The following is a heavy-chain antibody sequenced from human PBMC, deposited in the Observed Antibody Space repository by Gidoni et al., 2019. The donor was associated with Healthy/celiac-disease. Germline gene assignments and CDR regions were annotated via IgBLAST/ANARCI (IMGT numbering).Heavy chain of an antibody. D-gene: IGHD5-12*01. CDR3: SGPFDY. Sequence: QVQLVESGGGVVQPGRSLRLSCAASGFTFSSYGMHWVRQAPGKGLEWVAVISYDGSNKYYADSVKGRFTISRDNSKNTLYLQMNSLRAEDTAVYYCSGPFDYWGQGTLVTVSS. CDR2: ISYDGSNK. J-gene: IGHJ4*02. CDR1: GFTFSSYG. V-gene: IGHV3-30*03.